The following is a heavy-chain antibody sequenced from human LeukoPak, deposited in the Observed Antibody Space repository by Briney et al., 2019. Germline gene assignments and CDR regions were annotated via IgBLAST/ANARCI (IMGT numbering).Heavy chain of an antibody. CDR2: MNPNTGNA. D-gene: IGHD4-11*01. V-gene: IGHV1-8*03. CDR1: GYTFTNFD. J-gene: IGHJ4*02. CDR3: ARVGYSNSYDY. Sequence: ASVKVSCKASGYTFTNFDINWVRQATGQGLEWMGWMNPNTGNAGYAQKFQDRVTITWDASISTAFMDLSSLRSEDTAVYFCARVGYSNSYDYWGQGTLVTVSS.